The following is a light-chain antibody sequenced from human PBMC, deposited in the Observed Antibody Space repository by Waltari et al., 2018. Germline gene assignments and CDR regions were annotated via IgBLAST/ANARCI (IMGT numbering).Light chain of an antibody. J-gene: IGLJ1*01. CDR1: SSNAGRDN. CDR2: NDH. V-gene: IGLV1-47*02. Sequence: QSVLTQPPSASATPGQRVTISCSGRSSNAGRDNVYLFQQLPGTAPKLLIYNDHQRPSGVPDRFSCSKSGTSASLAISGLRSEDEADYYCVAWDDSLSGYVFGTGTKVTVL. CDR3: VAWDDSLSGYV.